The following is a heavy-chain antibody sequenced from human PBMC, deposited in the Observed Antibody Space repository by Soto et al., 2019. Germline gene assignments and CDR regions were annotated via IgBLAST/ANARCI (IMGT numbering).Heavy chain of an antibody. CDR2: IWFDGSNK. J-gene: IGHJ4*02. CDR3: SRDSQGSRLYAVDY. CDR1: GFSFTTHG. Sequence: PGGSLRLSCAASGFSFTTHGMHWVRQAPGKGLEWVAVIWFDGSNKFYADSVKGRFTISRDISKNTLFLQMNSLRAEDTAIYYCSRDSQGSRLYAVDYWGQGTLVTVSS. V-gene: IGHV3-33*01. D-gene: IGHD3-16*02.